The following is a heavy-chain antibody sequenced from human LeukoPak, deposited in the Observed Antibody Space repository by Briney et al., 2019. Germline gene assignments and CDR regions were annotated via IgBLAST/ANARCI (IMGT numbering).Heavy chain of an antibody. CDR1: GFTFSSYG. Sequence: GGSLRLSCAASGFTFSSYGMSWVRQAPGKGLEWASAISGSGGSTYYADSVKGRFTISRDNSKNTLYLQMNSLRAEDTAVYYCAKLILDIVVVPAAMSFDYWGQGTLVTVSS. V-gene: IGHV3-23*01. D-gene: IGHD2-2*03. CDR3: AKLILDIVVVPAAMSFDY. CDR2: ISGSGGST. J-gene: IGHJ4*02.